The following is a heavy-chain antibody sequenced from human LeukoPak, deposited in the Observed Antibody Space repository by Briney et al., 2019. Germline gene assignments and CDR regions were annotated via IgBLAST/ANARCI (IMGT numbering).Heavy chain of an antibody. J-gene: IGHJ5*02. CDR2: IYYSGST. V-gene: IGHV4-61*01. Sequence: SQTLSLTCTVSGGSISSGSYYWGWIRQPPGKGLEWIGYIYYSGSTNYNPSLKSRVTISIDTSKNQFSLKVNSVTAADTAVYYCARASENQLLYWFDPWGQGTLVTVSS. D-gene: IGHD2-2*01. CDR1: GGSISSGSYY. CDR3: ARASENQLLYWFDP.